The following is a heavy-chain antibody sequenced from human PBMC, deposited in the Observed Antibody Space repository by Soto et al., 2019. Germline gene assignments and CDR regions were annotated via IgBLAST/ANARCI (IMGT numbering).Heavy chain of an antibody. V-gene: IGHV4-31*03. Sequence: QVQLQESGPGLVKPSQTLSLTCTVSGGSISSGGYYWSWIRQHTGKGLEWIGYIYYSGSTYYNPSLKIRVTMSVDTSKNQFSLKLSSVTAAYTAVYYCARGLQFRLLGWGQGTLVTVSS. CDR2: IYYSGST. CDR1: GGSISSGGYY. J-gene: IGHJ4*02. CDR3: ARGLQFRLLG. D-gene: IGHD5-12*01.